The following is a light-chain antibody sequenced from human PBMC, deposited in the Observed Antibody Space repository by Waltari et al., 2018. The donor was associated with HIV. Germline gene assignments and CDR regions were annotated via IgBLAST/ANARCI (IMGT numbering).Light chain of an antibody. CDR1: SSDVGGYNL. V-gene: IGLV2-23*01. J-gene: IGLJ2*01. CDR2: EGS. CDR3: CAYAGSTTYVI. Sequence: QSALTQPASVSGSPGQSITISCTGTSSDVGGYNLVSWYQQHPGKAPKLMIYEGSKRPSGVSHRFSGSKSGNTASLTISGLQAEDEADYYCCAYAGSTTYVIFGGGTKLTVL.